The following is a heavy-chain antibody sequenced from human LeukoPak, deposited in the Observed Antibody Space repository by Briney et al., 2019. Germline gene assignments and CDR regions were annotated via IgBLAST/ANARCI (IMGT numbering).Heavy chain of an antibody. CDR2: ISYDGSNK. CDR3: AGGLYSGSYYSFDY. Sequence: GRSLRLSCAASGFTFSSYAMHWVRQAPGKGLEWVAVISYDGSNKYYADSVKGRFTISRDNSKNTLYLQMNSLRAEDTAVYYCAGGLYSGSYYSFDYWGQGTLVTVSS. CDR1: GFTFSSYA. V-gene: IGHV3-30*04. J-gene: IGHJ4*02. D-gene: IGHD1-26*01.